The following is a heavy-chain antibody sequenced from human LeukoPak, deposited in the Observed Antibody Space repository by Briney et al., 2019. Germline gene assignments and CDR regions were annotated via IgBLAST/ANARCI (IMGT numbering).Heavy chain of an antibody. J-gene: IGHJ6*03. D-gene: IGHD5-18*01. CDR3: ARTAGYSYGYYYYYCYMDV. CDR1: GGSISSSSYY. Sequence: SETLSLTCTVSGGSISSSSYYWGWIRQPPGKGLEWIGSIYYSGSTYYNPSLKSRVTISVDTSKNQFSLKLSSVTAADTAVYYCARTAGYSYGYYYYYCYMDVWGKGTTVTVSS. CDR2: IYYSGST. V-gene: IGHV4-39*01.